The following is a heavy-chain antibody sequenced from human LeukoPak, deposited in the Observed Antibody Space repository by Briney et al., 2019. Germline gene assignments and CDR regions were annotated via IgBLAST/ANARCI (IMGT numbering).Heavy chain of an antibody. CDR2: ISGSGGST. D-gene: IGHD6-13*01. CDR3: ARAAVAGTVGGSYGMDV. CDR1: GFTFSSYA. V-gene: IGHV3-23*01. J-gene: IGHJ6*02. Sequence: PGGSLRLSCAASGFTFSSYAMSWVRQAPGKGLEWVSAISGSGGSTYYADSVKGRFTISRDKFKNTLYLQMNSLRAEDTAVYHCARAAVAGTVGGSYGMDVWGQGTTVTVSS.